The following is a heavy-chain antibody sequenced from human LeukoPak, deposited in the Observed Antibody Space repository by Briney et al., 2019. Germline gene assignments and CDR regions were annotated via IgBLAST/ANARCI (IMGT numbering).Heavy chain of an antibody. CDR3: ARTYYDFWSGSPHFDY. CDR2: MYTSGST. D-gene: IGHD3-3*01. J-gene: IGHJ4*02. V-gene: IGHV4-4*07. CDR1: GASISSYY. Sequence: SETLSLTCTVSGASISSYYWSWIRQPAGKGLEWIGRMYTSGSTNYNPSLKSRVTISVDTSKNQFSLKLSSVTAADTAVYYCARTYYDFWSGSPHFDYWGQGTLVTVSS.